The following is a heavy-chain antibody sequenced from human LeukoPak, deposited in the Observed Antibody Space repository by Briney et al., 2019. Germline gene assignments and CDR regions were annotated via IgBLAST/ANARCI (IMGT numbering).Heavy chain of an antibody. CDR2: ISGSGGST. CDR1: GFTFSSYA. V-gene: IGHV3-23*01. CDR3: ATYYDFWSVVRYYYYYYMDV. J-gene: IGHJ6*03. Sequence: GGSLRLSCAASGFTFSSYAMSWVRQAPGKGLEWVSAISGSGGSTYYADSVKGRFTISRDNSKNTLYLQMNSLRAEDTAVYYCATYYDFWSVVRYYYYYYMDVWGKGTTVTVSS. D-gene: IGHD3-3*01.